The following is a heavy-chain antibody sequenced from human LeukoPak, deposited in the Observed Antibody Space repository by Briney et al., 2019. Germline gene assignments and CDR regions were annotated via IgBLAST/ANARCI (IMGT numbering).Heavy chain of an antibody. J-gene: IGHJ3*02. V-gene: IGHV4-59*02. Sequence: SETLSLTCTVSGGSVSSYYWSWIRQPPGKRLEWIGYVYYSGSTNYNPSLKSRITISVDASKNQFFLMLNSVTTADTAVYYCARGTAVAGMDHPRDAFDIWGRGTMVTVSS. D-gene: IGHD6-19*01. CDR2: VYYSGST. CDR1: GGSVSSYY. CDR3: ARGTAVAGMDHPRDAFDI.